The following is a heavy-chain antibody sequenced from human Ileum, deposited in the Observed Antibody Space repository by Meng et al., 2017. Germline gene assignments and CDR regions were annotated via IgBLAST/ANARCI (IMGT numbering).Heavy chain of an antibody. D-gene: IGHD3-10*01. CDR3: TRLVIYPHYYDY. Sequence: GGSLRLSCTASGFTFGDYVMSWVRQAPGKGLEWIGFIRTKALGGTTEYAASVKGRFNISRDDSKSIAYLQVNSLETEDTAIYYCTRLVIYPHYYDYWGQGTLVTVSS. CDR1: GFTFGDYV. CDR2: IRTKALGGTT. V-gene: IGHV3-49*04. J-gene: IGHJ4*02.